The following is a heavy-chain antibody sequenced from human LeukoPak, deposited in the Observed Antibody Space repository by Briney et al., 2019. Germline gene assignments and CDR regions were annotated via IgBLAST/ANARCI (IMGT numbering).Heavy chain of an antibody. Sequence: SETLSLTCTVSGGSISSYYWSWIRQPPGQGLEWIGYIYYSGSTNYNPSLKSRVTISVDTSKNQFSLKLSSVTAADTAVYYCARGYSSSWYRGYYFDYWGQGTLVTVSS. V-gene: IGHV4-59*01. J-gene: IGHJ4*02. CDR1: GGSISSYY. CDR2: IYYSGST. D-gene: IGHD6-13*01. CDR3: ARGYSSSWYRGYYFDY.